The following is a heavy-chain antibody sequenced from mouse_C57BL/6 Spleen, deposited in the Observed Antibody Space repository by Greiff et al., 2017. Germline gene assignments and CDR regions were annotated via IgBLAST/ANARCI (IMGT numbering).Heavy chain of an antibody. CDR2: INPSSGYT. CDR3: ARLAITTVVASYYFDY. D-gene: IGHD1-1*01. CDR1: GYTFTSYT. J-gene: IGHJ2*01. V-gene: IGHV1-4*01. Sequence: QVQLQQSGAELARPGASVKMSCKASGYTFTSYTMHWVKQRPGQGLEWIGYINPSSGYTKYNQKFTDKATLTADKSSSTAYMQMSSLTSEDSAVYYCARLAITTVVASYYFDYWGQGTTLTVSS.